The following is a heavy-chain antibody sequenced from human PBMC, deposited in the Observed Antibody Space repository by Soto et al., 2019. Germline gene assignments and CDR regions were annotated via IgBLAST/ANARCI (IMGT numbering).Heavy chain of an antibody. D-gene: IGHD5-12*01. Sequence: AVKVSCKASGGTFSSYAISWVRQAPGQGLEWMGGIIPIFGTANYAQKFQGRVTITADESTSTAYMELSSLRSEDTAVYYCARDGYNYGRRYYYGMDVWGQGTTVTVSS. CDR1: GGTFSSYA. V-gene: IGHV1-69*13. J-gene: IGHJ6*02. CDR2: IIPIFGTA. CDR3: ARDGYNYGRRYYYGMDV.